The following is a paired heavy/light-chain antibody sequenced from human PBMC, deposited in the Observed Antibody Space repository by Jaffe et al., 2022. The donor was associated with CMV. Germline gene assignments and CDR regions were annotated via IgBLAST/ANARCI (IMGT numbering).Heavy chain of an antibody. CDR1: GFTFSDYY. Sequence: QVQLVESGGGLVKPGGSLRLSCAASGFTFSDYYMSWIRQAPGKGLEWVSYISGSGYTIYYADSVRGRFTISRDNAKNSLYLQMNSLRAEDTALYFCARDAFNRDGYSGYEHFDYLGQGTLVTVSS. J-gene: IGHJ4*02. D-gene: IGHD5-12*01. V-gene: IGHV3-11*01. CDR2: ISGSGYTI. CDR3: ARDAFNRDGYSGYEHFDY.
Light chain of an antibody. J-gene: IGLJ3*02. CDR3: QVWDSSSYHPV. CDR1: NIGSKS. Sequence: SYVLTQPPSVSVAPGKTARITCGGNNIGSKSVHWYQQKPGQAPVLVIYFDSDRPSGIPERFSGSKSGNTATLTISRVEAGDEADYSCQVWDSSSYHPVFGGGTKLTVL. V-gene: IGLV3-21*04. CDR2: FDS.